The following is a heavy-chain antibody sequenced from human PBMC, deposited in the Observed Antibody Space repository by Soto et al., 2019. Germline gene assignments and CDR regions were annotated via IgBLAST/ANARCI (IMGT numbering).Heavy chain of an antibody. V-gene: IGHV3-23*01. J-gene: IGHJ4*02. D-gene: IGHD1-26*01. CDR1: GFTFSSYA. Sequence: GGPLRLSCAASGFTFSSYAMSWVRQAPGKGLEWVSAISGSGGSTYYADSVKGRFTISRDNSKNTLYLQMNSLRAEDTAVYYCAKDHYSGSTSPFDYWGQGTLVTVSS. CDR3: AKDHYSGSTSPFDY. CDR2: ISGSGGST.